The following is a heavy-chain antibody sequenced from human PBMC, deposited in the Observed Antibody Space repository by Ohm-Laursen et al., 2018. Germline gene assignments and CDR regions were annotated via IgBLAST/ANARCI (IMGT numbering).Heavy chain of an antibody. CDR1: GGSISTYF. V-gene: IGHV4-59*08. D-gene: IGHD6-19*01. Sequence: SETLSLTCTVSGGSISTYFWSWIRQPPGKGLEWIGYIYYTGSTNYNPFLKSRVTISVDTSKNQFSLKLSSVTAADTAVYYCARHPVGSSSGWSPFDYWGQGTLVTVSS. CDR2: IYYTGST. CDR3: ARHPVGSSSGWSPFDY. J-gene: IGHJ4*02.